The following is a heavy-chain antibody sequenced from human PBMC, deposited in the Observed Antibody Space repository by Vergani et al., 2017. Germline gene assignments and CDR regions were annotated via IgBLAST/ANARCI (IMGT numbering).Heavy chain of an antibody. CDR1: GFTFSNAW. V-gene: IGHV3-15*01. D-gene: IGHD1-26*01. CDR3: TTDELYSGIDY. J-gene: IGHJ4*02. Sequence: EVQLVESGGGLVKPGGSLRLSCAPSGFTFSNAWMSWVRQAPGKGLEWVGRIKSKTDGGTTDYAAPVKGRFTISRDDSKNTLYLQMNSLKTEDTAVYYCTTDELYSGIDYWGQGTLVTVSS. CDR2: IKSKTDGGTT.